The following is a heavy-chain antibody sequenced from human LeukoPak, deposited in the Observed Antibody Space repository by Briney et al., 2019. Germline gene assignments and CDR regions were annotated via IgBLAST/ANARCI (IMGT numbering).Heavy chain of an antibody. V-gene: IGHV4-34*01. Sequence: SETLSLTCAVYGVSFSGYYWSWLRQPPGKGVEGLGEINHSGSTNYNPSLKSRVTISVDTSKNQFSLKLSSVTAADTAVYYCAREGLRLGELSLLYFDYWGQGTLVTVSS. CDR3: AREGLRLGELSLLYFDY. D-gene: IGHD3-16*02. CDR2: INHSGST. J-gene: IGHJ4*02. CDR1: GVSFSGYY.